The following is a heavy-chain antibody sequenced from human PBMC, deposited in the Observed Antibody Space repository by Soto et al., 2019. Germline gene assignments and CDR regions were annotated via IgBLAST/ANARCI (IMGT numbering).Heavy chain of an antibody. J-gene: IGHJ6*02. CDR3: ASDLWFGERYGMDV. CDR2: INHSGST. D-gene: IGHD3-10*01. Sequence: SETLSLTCGVSGGTIRSPDWWTWVRQPPGKGLEWIGEINHSGSTNYNPSLKSRVTISVDTSKNQFSLKLSSVTAADTAVYYCASDLWFGERYGMDVWGQGTTVTVSS. CDR1: GGTIRSPDW. V-gene: IGHV4-4*02.